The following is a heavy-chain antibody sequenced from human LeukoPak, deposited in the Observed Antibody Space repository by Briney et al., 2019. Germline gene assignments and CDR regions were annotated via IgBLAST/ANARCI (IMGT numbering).Heavy chain of an antibody. CDR2: INQRVSDK. J-gene: IGHJ4*02. CDR3: TTDGSRAEDD. V-gene: IGHV3-7*01. Sequence: RGTPRLSPAASGFTLSGHWTSWVPHTPGEGVEWVANINQRVSDKNYMDSLKGGFTIPRDNANNILYLQMNIQRPEDTAVNNGTTDGSRAEDDWGQGTLVTVSS. D-gene: IGHD3-10*01. CDR1: GFTLSGHW.